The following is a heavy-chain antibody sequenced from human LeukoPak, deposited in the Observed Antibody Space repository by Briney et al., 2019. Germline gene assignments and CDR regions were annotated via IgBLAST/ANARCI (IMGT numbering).Heavy chain of an antibody. Sequence: SETLSLTCTVSGASISGYYWSWIRQPPGKGLEWIGYIYYSGSTNGSTNYNPSLKSRVTISIDTSKNQFSLKLSSVTAADTAVYYCARERTPGSGLDYWGQGTLVTVSS. CDR2: IYYSGSTNGST. CDR1: GASISGYY. V-gene: IGHV4-59*01. CDR3: ARERTPGSGLDY. J-gene: IGHJ4*02. D-gene: IGHD2-15*01.